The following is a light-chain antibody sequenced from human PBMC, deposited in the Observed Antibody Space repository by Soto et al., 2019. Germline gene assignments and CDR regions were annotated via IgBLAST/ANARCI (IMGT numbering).Light chain of an antibody. CDR2: EAS. Sequence: TQMTQSPSTLSAYIGDRVTITCRASQGFAGWLAWYQQRPGKAPKLLISEASILQAGVPSRFSGSRSGTDFTITICSLQPDDFGTYDCQHYEVYPWTLGQGTKVEIK. CDR1: QGFAGW. V-gene: IGKV1-5*01. J-gene: IGKJ1*01. CDR3: QHYEVYPWT.